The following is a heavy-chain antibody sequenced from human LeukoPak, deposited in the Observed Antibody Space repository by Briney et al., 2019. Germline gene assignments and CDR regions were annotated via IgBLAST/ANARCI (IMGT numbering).Heavy chain of an antibody. J-gene: IGHJ4*02. CDR2: FDPEDGET. CDR3: ARDAYSSSGYYLDY. CDR1: GYTLTELS. V-gene: IGHV1-24*01. D-gene: IGHD6-13*01. Sequence: ASVKVSCKVSGYTLTELSMHWVRQAPGKGLEWMGGFDPEDGETIYAQKFQGRVTITADESTSTAYMELSSLRSEDTAVYYCARDAYSSSGYYLDYWGQGTLVTVSS.